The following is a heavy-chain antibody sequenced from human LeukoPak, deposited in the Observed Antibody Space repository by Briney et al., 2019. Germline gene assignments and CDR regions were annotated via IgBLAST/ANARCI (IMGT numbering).Heavy chain of an antibody. CDR1: GFTFSSYE. J-gene: IGHJ4*02. D-gene: IGHD6-13*01. CDR2: ISSSGSTI. CDR3: ARDGRSCWYFSNY. V-gene: IGHV3-48*03. Sequence: GGSLRLSCAASGFTFSSYEMNWVRQAPGKGLEWVSYISSSGSTIYYADSVKGRFTISRDNAKNSLYLQMNSLRAEDTAVYYCARDGRSCWYFSNYWGQGTLVTVSS.